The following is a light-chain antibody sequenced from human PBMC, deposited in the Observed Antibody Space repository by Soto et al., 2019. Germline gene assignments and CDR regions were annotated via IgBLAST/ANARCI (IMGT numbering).Light chain of an antibody. CDR2: AAY. Sequence: DIQMTQAPSSLSASVGDRVTITCRARQDISTYLAWYQQKPGKVPKLLISAAYTLQSGVPPRFSGSGSGTDFTLTIRSLQPEDVATYYCQTYANAPLTFGGGNKVEIK. CDR1: QDISTY. J-gene: IGKJ4*01. CDR3: QTYANAPLT. V-gene: IGKV1-27*01.